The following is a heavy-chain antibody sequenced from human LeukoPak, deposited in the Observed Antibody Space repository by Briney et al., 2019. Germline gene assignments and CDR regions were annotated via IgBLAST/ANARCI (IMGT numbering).Heavy chain of an antibody. D-gene: IGHD2-2*01. CDR3: ARDRSVPAAMYYFDY. Sequence: ASVKVSCKASGYTFTTYDINWVRQATGQGLEWMGWMNPDSGNTDFAQKFQGRVTMTRNTSTGTAYMELSRLRSEDTAVYYCARDRSVPAAMYYFDYWGQGTLVTVSS. CDR2: MNPDSGNT. CDR1: GYTFTTYD. V-gene: IGHV1-8*01. J-gene: IGHJ4*02.